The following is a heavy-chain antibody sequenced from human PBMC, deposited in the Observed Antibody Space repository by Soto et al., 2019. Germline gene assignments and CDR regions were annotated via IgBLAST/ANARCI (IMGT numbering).Heavy chain of an antibody. V-gene: IGHV1-3*01. Sequence: ASVKVSCKSSGYTFTSYAMHWARQAPGQRLEWMGWINAGNGNTKYSQKFQGRVTITRDTSASTAYMELSSLRSEDTAVYYCARVTGYYAPDYWGQGTLVTVSS. J-gene: IGHJ4*02. CDR3: ARVTGYYAPDY. CDR1: GYTFTSYA. CDR2: INAGNGNT. D-gene: IGHD3-9*01.